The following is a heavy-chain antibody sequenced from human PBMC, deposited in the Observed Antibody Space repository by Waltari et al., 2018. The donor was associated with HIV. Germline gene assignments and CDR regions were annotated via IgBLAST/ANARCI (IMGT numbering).Heavy chain of an antibody. CDR2: INPNSGGT. CDR1: GYTFTGYY. D-gene: IGHD3-10*01. Sequence: QVQLVQSGAEVKKPGASVKVSCKASGYTFTGYYMHWVRQAPGQGLEWMGWINPNSGGTNYAQKFQGWVTMTRDTSISTAYMELSRLRSDDTAVYYCAKGYGSGTLNTPRDYGMDVWGQGTTVTVSS. J-gene: IGHJ6*02. V-gene: IGHV1-2*04. CDR3: AKGYGSGTLNTPRDYGMDV.